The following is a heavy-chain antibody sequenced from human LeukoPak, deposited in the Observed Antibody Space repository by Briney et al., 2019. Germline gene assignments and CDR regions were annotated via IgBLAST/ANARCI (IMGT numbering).Heavy chain of an antibody. D-gene: IGHD4-17*01. V-gene: IGHV3-74*01. CDR1: GFTFSTYW. CDR3: ARASTTVPNLLDN. CDR2: LSGDGSST. J-gene: IGHJ4*02. Sequence: PGGSLRLSCVASGFTFSTYWMHCVRQAPGKGLLWVSRLSGDGSSTRFADSLKGRFTISRDNAKNTLYLQMISLRAEDTAVYFCARASTTVPNLLDNWGQGTLVTVSS.